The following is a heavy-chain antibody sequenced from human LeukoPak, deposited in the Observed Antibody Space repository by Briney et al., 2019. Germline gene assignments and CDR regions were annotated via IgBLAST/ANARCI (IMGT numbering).Heavy chain of an antibody. CDR3: AKALRLASIYY. CDR1: GFTFSSYG. V-gene: IGHV3-30*18. Sequence: PGGSLRLSCAASGFTFSSYGMHWVRQAPGKGLEWVAVISYDGSNKYYADSVKGRFTISRDNSKNTLYLQMNSLRAEDTAVYYCAKALRLASIYYWGQGTLVTVSS. D-gene: IGHD5-12*01. J-gene: IGHJ4*02. CDR2: ISYDGSNK.